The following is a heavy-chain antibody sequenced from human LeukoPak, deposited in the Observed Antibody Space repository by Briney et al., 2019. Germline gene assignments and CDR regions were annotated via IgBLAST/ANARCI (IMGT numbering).Heavy chain of an antibody. J-gene: IGHJ6*02. CDR2: IDPSGSCT. Sequence: GESLKISCKGSGYSFTSYWISWVRQMPGKGLEWMGRIDPSGSCTNYSPSFQGQVTISADKSISTAYLQWSSLKASDTAMYYCARQNPRYGDYYYYYGMDVWGQGTTVTVSS. CDR1: GYSFTSYW. V-gene: IGHV5-10-1*04. D-gene: IGHD4-17*01. CDR3: ARQNPRYGDYYYYYGMDV.